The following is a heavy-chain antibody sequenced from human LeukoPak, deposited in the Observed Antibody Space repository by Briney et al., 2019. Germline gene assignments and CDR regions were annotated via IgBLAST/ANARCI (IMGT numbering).Heavy chain of an antibody. CDR1: GGSISSGGYY. V-gene: IGHV4-30-2*01. CDR2: IYHSGST. J-gene: IGHJ5*02. Sequence: KPSQTLSLTCTVSGGSISSGGYYWSWIRQPPGKGLEWIGYIYHSGSTYYNPSLKSRVTISVDRSKNQFSLKLSSVTAADTAVYYCARDRAGHPLPRRFPPWARGTLVTVSS. D-gene: IGHD2-2*01. CDR3: ARDRAGHPLPRRFPP.